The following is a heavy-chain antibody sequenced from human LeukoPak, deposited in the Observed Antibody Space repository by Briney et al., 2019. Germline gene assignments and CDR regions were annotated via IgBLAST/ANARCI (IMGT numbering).Heavy chain of an antibody. CDR3: VPGMVRGVIFDP. Sequence: SEPLSLTCTVSGGSISSSSYYWGWIRQPPGKGLEWIGSIYYSGSTYYNPSLKSRVTISVDTSKNQFSLKLSSVTAADTDVYYCVPGMVRGVIFDPWGQGTLVTVSS. CDR1: GGSISSSSYY. D-gene: IGHD3-10*01. J-gene: IGHJ5*02. V-gene: IGHV4-39*07. CDR2: IYYSGST.